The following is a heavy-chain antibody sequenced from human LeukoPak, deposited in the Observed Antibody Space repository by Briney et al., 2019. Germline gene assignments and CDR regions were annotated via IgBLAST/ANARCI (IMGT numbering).Heavy chain of an antibody. CDR3: ARDLSYGREDAFDL. CDR1: ELPSTSYR. V-gene: IGHV3-21*01. CDR2: ISSSSNYM. D-gene: IGHD3-10*01. J-gene: IGHJ3*01. Sequence: GGSLKFSVEAIELPSTSYRRTWVGRPQEKGLGWVSSISSSSNYMYYAASVKGRFTISRDDAKNSLYLQMDSLRVDDTALYYCARDLSYGREDAFDLWGQGTVVTVSS.